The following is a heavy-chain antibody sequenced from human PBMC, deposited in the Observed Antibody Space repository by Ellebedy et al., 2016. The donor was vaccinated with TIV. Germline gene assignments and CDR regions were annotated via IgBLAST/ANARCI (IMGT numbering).Heavy chain of an antibody. CDR2: FTSSTNHK. CDR3: ARGGAGFDSMNRELSFDS. Sequence: GGSLRLSXAASGFIFSDYSMNWVRQAPGKGLEWVSSFTSSTNHKYYADSVKGRFTISRDNAKNSLFLQMSSLRAEDTAVYYCARGGAGFDSMNRELSFDSWGQGTLVTVSS. V-gene: IGHV3-21*01. D-gene: IGHD1-26*01. J-gene: IGHJ4*02. CDR1: GFIFSDYS.